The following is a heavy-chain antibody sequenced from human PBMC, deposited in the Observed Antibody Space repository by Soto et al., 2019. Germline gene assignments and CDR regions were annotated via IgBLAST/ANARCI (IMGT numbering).Heavy chain of an antibody. V-gene: IGHV1-3*05. CDR1: GYTFTSYA. Sequence: QVQLVQSGAEEKKPGASVKVSCKASGYTFTSYAMHWVRQAPGQRLEWMGWINAGNGNTKYSQKFQGRVTITRDTSGSHGYMELSSLRSEDTAVYYCARVSGWYHLDSWGQGTLVTVSS. CDR3: ARVSGWYHLDS. J-gene: IGHJ5*01. CDR2: INAGNGNT. D-gene: IGHD6-19*01.